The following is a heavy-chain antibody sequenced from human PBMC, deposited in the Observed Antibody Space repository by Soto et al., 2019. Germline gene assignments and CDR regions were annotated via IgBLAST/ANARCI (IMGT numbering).Heavy chain of an antibody. CDR1: GFTFSSYA. D-gene: IGHD6-13*01. Sequence: EVQLLESGGGLVQPGGSLRLSCAASGFTFSSYAMSWVRQAPGKGLEWVSAISGSGGSTYYADSVKGRFTISRDNSKNTLYLQRSSLRAEDTAVYYCAKVQARVAAAGGFDYWGQGTLVTVSS. V-gene: IGHV3-23*01. CDR3: AKVQARVAAAGGFDY. J-gene: IGHJ4*02. CDR2: ISGSGGST.